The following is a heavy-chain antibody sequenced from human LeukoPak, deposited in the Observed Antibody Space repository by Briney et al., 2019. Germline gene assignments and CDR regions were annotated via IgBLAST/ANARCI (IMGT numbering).Heavy chain of an antibody. J-gene: IGHJ4*02. CDR3: TIEYSSSWYLDY. CDR2: VSSSTIYI. Sequence: GGSLRLSCAASGFTFSSYSMNWVRQAPGKGLEWVSSVSSSTIYIYYADSVKGRFTISRDNAKNSLYLQMNSLKSEDTAVYYCTIEYSSSWYLDYWGQGTLVTVSS. V-gene: IGHV3-21*04. CDR1: GFTFSSYS. D-gene: IGHD6-13*01.